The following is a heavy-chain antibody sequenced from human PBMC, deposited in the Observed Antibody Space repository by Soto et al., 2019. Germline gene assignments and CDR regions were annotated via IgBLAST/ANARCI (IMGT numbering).Heavy chain of an antibody. V-gene: IGHV3-23*01. CDR3: AKDVEGGSLFRGAFDY. J-gene: IGHJ4*02. CDR1: RFTFTSYA. CDR2: ISASGGAT. D-gene: IGHD1-26*01. Sequence: GGALRLSCVASRFTFTSYAMSWVRQAPGKGLEWVAAISASGGATIHADSVKGRLTISRDNSKNTLYLQMNSLRAEDTAVYYCAKDVEGGSLFRGAFDYWGQGTQVTVSS.